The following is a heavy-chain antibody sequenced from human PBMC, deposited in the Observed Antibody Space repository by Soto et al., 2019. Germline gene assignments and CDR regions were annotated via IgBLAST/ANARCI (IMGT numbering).Heavy chain of an antibody. D-gene: IGHD3-22*01. CDR1: GGSISSSNFY. CDR2: IDYSGTT. V-gene: IGHV4-39*01. CDR3: ARRGSGYSSFDY. Sequence: QLQLQESGPGLMKPSETLSLTCTVSGGSISSSNFYWGWIRQTPGKGLQWIGSIDYSGTTYYNPCLKSRVTISIDTSKNQFSLRLSSMTAADTAVFYCARRGSGYSSFDYWGPGTLVTVSS. J-gene: IGHJ4*02.